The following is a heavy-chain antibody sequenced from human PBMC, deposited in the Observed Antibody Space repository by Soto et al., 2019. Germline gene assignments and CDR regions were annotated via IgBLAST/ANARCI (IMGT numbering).Heavy chain of an antibody. CDR3: ARLSGPSVVVPAAPFDY. V-gene: IGHV5-51*01. J-gene: IGHJ4*02. D-gene: IGHD2-2*01. CDR2: IYPGDSDT. CDR1: GYSFTSYW. Sequence: GESLKISCKGSGYSFTSYWIGWVRQMPGKGLEWMGIIYPGDSDTRYSPSFQGQVTISADKSISTAYLQWSSLKASDTAMYYCARLSGPSVVVPAAPFDYWGQGTLVTVSS.